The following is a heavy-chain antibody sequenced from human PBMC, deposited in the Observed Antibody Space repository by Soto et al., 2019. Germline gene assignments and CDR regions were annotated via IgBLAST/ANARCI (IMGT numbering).Heavy chain of an antibody. V-gene: IGHV3-23*01. D-gene: IGHD3-3*01. CDR1: GFTFSSYA. Sequence: GGSLRLSCAASGFTFSSYAMSWVRQAPGKGLEWVSAISGSGGSTYYADSVKGRFTISRDNSKNTLYLQMNSLRAEDTAVYYCAKVPLTGYIIHSYFDYWGQGTLVTVSS. CDR2: ISGSGGST. CDR3: AKVPLTGYIIHSYFDY. J-gene: IGHJ4*02.